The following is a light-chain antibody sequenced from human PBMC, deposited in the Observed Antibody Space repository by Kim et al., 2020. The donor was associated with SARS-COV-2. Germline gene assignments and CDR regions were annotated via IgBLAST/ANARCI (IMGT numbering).Light chain of an antibody. CDR2: GAA. J-gene: IGKJ4*01. V-gene: IGKV3-20*01. CDR3: HQYGSSPLT. Sequence: LSPGNAATLSCRASQTVPSKYLAWYQQKPGQAPRLLIHGAASRATGIPDRFSGSGSGTDFTLTISRLEPEDFAVYYCHQYGSSPLTFGGGTKVEI. CDR1: QTVPSKY.